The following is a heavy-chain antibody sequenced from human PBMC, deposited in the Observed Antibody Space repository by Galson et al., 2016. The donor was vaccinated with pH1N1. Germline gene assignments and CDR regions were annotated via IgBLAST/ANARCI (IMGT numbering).Heavy chain of an antibody. D-gene: IGHD6-13*01. Sequence: SLRLSCAASGLTFSSYWMNWVRQAPGKGLEWVANIKQDGSDKYYADSVKGRFPISRDNAKNSLYLQMNSLRAEDTAVYYCARTSITAVGTTNWFDPWGQGTLVTVSS. CDR1: GLTFSSYW. CDR2: IKQDGSDK. J-gene: IGHJ5*02. V-gene: IGHV3-7*01. CDR3: ARTSITAVGTTNWFDP.